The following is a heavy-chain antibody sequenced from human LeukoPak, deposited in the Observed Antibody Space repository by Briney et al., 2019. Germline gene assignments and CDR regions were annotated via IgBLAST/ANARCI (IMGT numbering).Heavy chain of an antibody. D-gene: IGHD3-3*01. CDR3: TKGSLRFADFDY. CDR1: GFTFSSYA. CDR2: ISGSGGST. V-gene: IGHV3-23*01. J-gene: IGHJ4*02. Sequence: GGSLRLSCAASGFTFSSYAMSWVRQAPGKGLGWVSAISGSGGSTYYADSVKGRFTIPRDNSKNTLYLQMNSLRAEDTAVYYCTKGSLRFADFDYWGQGTLVTVSS.